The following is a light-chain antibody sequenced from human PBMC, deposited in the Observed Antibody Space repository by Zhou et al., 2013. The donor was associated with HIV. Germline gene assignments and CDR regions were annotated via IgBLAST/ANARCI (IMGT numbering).Light chain of an antibody. CDR2: AAS. CDR1: QGTGNY. Sequence: DIQLTQSTSFLSASVGDRVTITCRASQGTGNYLAWYQVKPGKAPELLMFAASILQSGVPSRFSGSGSGTKFTLTIDNLQPEDFATYYCQQSFSTPRLTFGGGTKVEIK. J-gene: IGKJ4*01. V-gene: IGKV1-9*01. CDR3: QQSFSTPRLT.